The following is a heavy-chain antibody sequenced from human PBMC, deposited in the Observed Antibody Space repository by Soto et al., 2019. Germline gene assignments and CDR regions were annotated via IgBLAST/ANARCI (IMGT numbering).Heavy chain of an antibody. J-gene: IGHJ6*03. CDR2: ISGSGGST. Sequence: GGSLRLSCAASGFTFSSYAMSWVRQAPGKGLEWVSAISGSGGSTYYADSVKGRFTISRDNSKNTLYLQMNSLRAEDTAVYYCAKGIAAAGRGYYYYMDVWGKGTTVTVSS. V-gene: IGHV3-23*01. CDR3: AKGIAAAGRGYYYYMDV. D-gene: IGHD6-13*01. CDR1: GFTFSSYA.